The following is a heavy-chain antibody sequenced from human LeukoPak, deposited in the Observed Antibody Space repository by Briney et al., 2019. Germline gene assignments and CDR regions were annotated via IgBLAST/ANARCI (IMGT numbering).Heavy chain of an antibody. V-gene: IGHV3-66*01. J-gene: IGHJ4*02. CDR2: IYSGGTT. CDR1: GVTVSSNY. Sequence: GSLRLSCAASGVTVSSNYMSWVRQAPGKGLEWVSVIYSGGTTYYADSVKDRFTISRDNSKNTLYIEMNSLRVEDTAVYYCATISSGWYYFDFWGQGTRVTVSS. CDR3: ATISSGWYYFDF. D-gene: IGHD6-19*01.